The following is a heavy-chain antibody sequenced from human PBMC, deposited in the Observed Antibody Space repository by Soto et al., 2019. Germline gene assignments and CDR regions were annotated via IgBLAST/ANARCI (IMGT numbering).Heavy chain of an antibody. CDR2: IYYSGST. CDR1: GGSISSGGYY. Sequence: QVQLQESGPGLVKPSQTLSLTCTVSGGSISSGGYYWSWIRQHPGKGLEWFGYIYYSGSTYYNPSPKHRVTISVDRSKNQFSLKLSSVTAADTAVYYCAREVGIAVGGGWFDPWGQGTLVTVSS. V-gene: IGHV4-31*03. CDR3: AREVGIAVGGGWFDP. J-gene: IGHJ5*02. D-gene: IGHD6-19*01.